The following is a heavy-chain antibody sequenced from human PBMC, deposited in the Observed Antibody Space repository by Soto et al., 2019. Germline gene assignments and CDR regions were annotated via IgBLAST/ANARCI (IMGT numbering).Heavy chain of an antibody. D-gene: IGHD4-4*01. Sequence: PSETLSLTCTVSSGSIGTHDYYWSWIRQPPGKGLEWIGYIHHSGSTNYNPSLRSRVTMAVDTSKNRFSLNLSSVTAADTAVYFCARTDYSNYQFDSWGRGTQVTVSS. CDR2: IHHSGST. V-gene: IGHV4-30-4*01. CDR1: SGSIGTHDYY. J-gene: IGHJ4*02. CDR3: ARTDYSNYQFDS.